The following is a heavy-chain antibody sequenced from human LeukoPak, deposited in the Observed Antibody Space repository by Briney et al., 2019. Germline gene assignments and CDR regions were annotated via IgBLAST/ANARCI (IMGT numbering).Heavy chain of an antibody. V-gene: IGHV1-69*04. CDR3: ARVHSGYWFDP. Sequence: SVKVSCKASGGTFSSYAISWVRQAPGQELEWMGRIIPILGIANYAQKFQGRVTITADKSTSTAYMELSSLRSEDTAVYYCARVHSGYWFDPWGQGTLVTVSS. CDR2: IIPILGIA. D-gene: IGHD2-15*01. J-gene: IGHJ5*02. CDR1: GGTFSSYA.